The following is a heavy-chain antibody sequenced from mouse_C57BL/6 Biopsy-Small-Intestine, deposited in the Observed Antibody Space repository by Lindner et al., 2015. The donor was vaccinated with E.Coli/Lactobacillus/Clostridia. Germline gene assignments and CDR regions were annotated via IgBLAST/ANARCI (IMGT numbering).Heavy chain of an antibody. D-gene: IGHD1-1*01. J-gene: IGHJ2*01. Sequence: VQLQESGPELMKPGASVKISCKASGYAFSSSWMNWVKQRPGKGLEWIGRIYPGDGDTNYNGKFKGKATLTADKSSSTAYMELRSLTSEDSAVYYCARWNYGGSPLDYWGQGTTLTVSS. CDR1: GYAFSSSW. CDR3: ARWNYGGSPLDY. V-gene: IGHV1-82*01. CDR2: IYPGDGDT.